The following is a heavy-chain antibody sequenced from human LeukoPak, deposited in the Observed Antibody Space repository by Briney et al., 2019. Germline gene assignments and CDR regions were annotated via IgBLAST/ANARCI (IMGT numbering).Heavy chain of an antibody. V-gene: IGHV3-7*01. Sequence: GGSLRLSCAASGFTFSSYWMSWVRQAPGKGLEWVANIKQDGSEKYYVDSVKGRFTISRDNAKNSLYLQMNSLRAEDTAVYYCARVRMKYSSSWYNDYWGQGTLVTVSS. J-gene: IGHJ4*02. D-gene: IGHD6-13*01. CDR3: ARVRMKYSSSWYNDY. CDR2: IKQDGSEK. CDR1: GFTFSSYW.